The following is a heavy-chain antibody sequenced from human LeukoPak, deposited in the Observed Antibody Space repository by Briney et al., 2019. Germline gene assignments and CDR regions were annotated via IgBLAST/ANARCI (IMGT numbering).Heavy chain of an antibody. D-gene: IGHD3-22*01. CDR3: ARHLDYYDSSGYYSHFDY. J-gene: IGHJ4*02. CDR2: IYYSGST. V-gene: IGHV4-61*08. Sequence: KPSETLSLTCAVSGGSISSGGYSRSWIRQPPGKGLEWIGYIYYSGSTNYNPSLKSRVTISVDTSKNQFSLKLSSVTAADTAVYYCARHLDYYDSSGYYSHFDYWGQGTLVTVSS. CDR1: GGSISSGGYS.